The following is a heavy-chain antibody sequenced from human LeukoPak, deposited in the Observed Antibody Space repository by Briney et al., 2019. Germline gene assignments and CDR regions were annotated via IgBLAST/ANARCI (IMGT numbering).Heavy chain of an antibody. CDR2: INHSGSI. V-gene: IGHV4-34*01. J-gene: IGHJ4*02. Sequence: SETLSLTCAVYGGSFSGYYWSWIRQPPGKGLEWIGEINHSGSINYNPSLKGRVTISVDTSKNQFSLKLSSVTAADTAVYYCARVRIAAAGTKMDYLDYWGQGTLVTVSS. CDR3: ARVRIAAAGTKMDYLDY. D-gene: IGHD6-13*01. CDR1: GGSFSGYY.